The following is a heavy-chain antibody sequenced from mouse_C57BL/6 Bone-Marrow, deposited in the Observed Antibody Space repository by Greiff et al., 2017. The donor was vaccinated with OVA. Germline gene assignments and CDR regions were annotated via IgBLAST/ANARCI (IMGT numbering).Heavy chain of an antibody. CDR3: ATYYYGSSYVRIDY. CDR1: GYTFTSYW. V-gene: IGHV1-55*01. D-gene: IGHD1-1*01. CDR2: IYPGSGST. Sequence: QVQLKQPGAELVKPGASVKMSCKASGYTFTSYWITWVKQRPGQGLEWIGDIYPGSGSTNYNEKFKSKATLTVDTSSSTAYMQLSSLTSEDSAVYYCATYYYGSSYVRIDYWGQGTTLTVSS. J-gene: IGHJ2*01.